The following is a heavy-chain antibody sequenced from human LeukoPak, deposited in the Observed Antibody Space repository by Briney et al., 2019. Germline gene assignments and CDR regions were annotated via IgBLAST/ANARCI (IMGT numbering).Heavy chain of an antibody. D-gene: IGHD3-22*01. J-gene: IGHJ4*02. CDR1: GFTVSSNY. CDR2: ISGSGGST. V-gene: IGHV3-23*01. Sequence: SGGSLRLSCAASGFTVSSNYMSWVRQAPGKGLEWVSAISGSGGSTYYADSVKGRVTISRDNSKNTLYLQMNSLRAEDTAVYYCAKDGRRSDSSGYRFDYWGQGTLVTVSS. CDR3: AKDGRRSDSSGYRFDY.